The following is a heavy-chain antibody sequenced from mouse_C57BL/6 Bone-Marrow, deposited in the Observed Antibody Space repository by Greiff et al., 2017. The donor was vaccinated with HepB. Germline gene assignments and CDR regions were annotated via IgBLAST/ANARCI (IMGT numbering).Heavy chain of an antibody. CDR3: ARDGYYRSYYAMDY. CDR2: ISNLAYSI. D-gene: IGHD2-3*01. J-gene: IGHJ4*01. V-gene: IGHV5-15*01. Sequence: VESGGGLVQPGGSLKLSCAASGFTFSDYGMAWVRQAPRKGPEWVAFISNLAYSIYYADTVTGRFTISRENAKNTLYLEMSSLRSEETAMYYCARDGYYRSYYAMDYWGQGTSVTVSS. CDR1: GFTFSDYG.